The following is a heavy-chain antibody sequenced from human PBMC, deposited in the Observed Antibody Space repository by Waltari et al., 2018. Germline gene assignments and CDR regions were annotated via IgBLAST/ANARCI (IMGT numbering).Heavy chain of an antibody. CDR2: TSAHNDDT. CDR3: ARDYYSDYVFDY. Sequence: QVQLVQSGSEVKNPGASVKVSCKASGYSFTSYGISWVRQAPGQGLEWMGWTSAHNDDTNYVQRFLGRLTMTTDTSTNTAYMELRSLTSNDTAVYFCARDYYSDYVFDYWGQGTLVIVSS. J-gene: IGHJ4*02. D-gene: IGHD4-17*01. V-gene: IGHV1-18*01. CDR1: GYSFTSYG.